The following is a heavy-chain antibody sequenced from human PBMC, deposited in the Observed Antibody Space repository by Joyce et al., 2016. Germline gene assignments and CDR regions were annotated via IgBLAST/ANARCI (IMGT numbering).Heavy chain of an antibody. CDR1: GASIRSSSYF. V-gene: IGHV4-39*07. CDR3: ARIQQEGVAYYGILTGYVNYAFDI. Sequence: QLHLQESGPGLVKPSETLPLTCTVSGASIRSSSYFWVWIRQPPGGGLEWIGRSSYRGRTFDTSSLKRRVSISVDTSKNPFSLELSSVTASDTAVYYCARIQQEGVAYYGILTGYVNYAFDIWGQGTMVTVSS. D-gene: IGHD3-9*01. J-gene: IGHJ3*02. CDR2: SSYRGRT.